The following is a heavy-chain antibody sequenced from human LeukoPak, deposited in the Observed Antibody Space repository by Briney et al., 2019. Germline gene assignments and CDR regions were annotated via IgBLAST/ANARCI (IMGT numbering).Heavy chain of an antibody. CDR3: ARVPTYHYGSGSPD. D-gene: IGHD3-10*01. CDR1: GGTFSSYA. J-gene: IGHJ4*02. Sequence: SVKVSCKASGGTFSSYAISWVRQAPGQGLEWMGRIIPILGIANYAQKFQGRVTITADKSTSTAYMELSSLRSEDTAVYYCARVPTYHYGSGSPDWGQGTLVTVSS. V-gene: IGHV1-69*04. CDR2: IIPILGIA.